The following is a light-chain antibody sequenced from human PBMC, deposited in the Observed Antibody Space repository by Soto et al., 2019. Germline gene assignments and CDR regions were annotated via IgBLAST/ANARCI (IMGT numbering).Light chain of an antibody. CDR3: QQYGSSLLT. V-gene: IGKV3-20*01. Sequence: EIVLTQSPGTVSLSPLERAARSSTASQSVSSGKLAWYQQKPGQAPRLLIFGASGRATGIPDRFSGSGSGTDFSLTISRLEPQDSAVYYCQQYGSSLLTFGGGTKVDIK. CDR1: QSVSSGK. CDR2: GAS. J-gene: IGKJ4*01.